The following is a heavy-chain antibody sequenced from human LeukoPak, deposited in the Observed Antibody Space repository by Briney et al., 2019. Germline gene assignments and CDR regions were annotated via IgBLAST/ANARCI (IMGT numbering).Heavy chain of an antibody. Sequence: PGRSLRLSCAASGLTFSSYAMHWVRQAPGKGLEWVSFISKTTANIYYGDGVRGRFTISRDNAKNSIHLQMSSLRVDDSGVYYCVRGDGDLFDFWGQGTLVSVSS. D-gene: IGHD4-17*01. CDR1: GLTFSSYA. CDR3: VRGDGDLFDF. J-gene: IGHJ4*02. V-gene: IGHV3-21*06. CDR2: ISKTTANI.